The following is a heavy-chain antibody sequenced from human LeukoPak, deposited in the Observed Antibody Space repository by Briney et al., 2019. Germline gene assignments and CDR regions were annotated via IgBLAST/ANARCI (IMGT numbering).Heavy chain of an antibody. CDR1: GFTFSSYG. CDR3: AKDPRYYVWGSYRYTRGDY. D-gene: IGHD3-16*02. J-gene: IGHJ4*02. V-gene: IGHV3-30*02. CDR2: IRYDGSNK. Sequence: GGSLRLSCAASGFTFSSYGMHWVRQAPGKGLEWVAFIRYDGSNKYYADSVEGRFTISRDNSKNTLYLQMNSLRAEDTAVYYCAKDPRYYVWGSYRYTRGDYWGQGTLVTVSS.